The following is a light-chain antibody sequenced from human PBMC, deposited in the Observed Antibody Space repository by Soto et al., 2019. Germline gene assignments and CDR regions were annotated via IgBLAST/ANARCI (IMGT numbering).Light chain of an antibody. CDR2: DSS. CDR3: QQYNSWPPRYT. J-gene: IGKJ2*01. V-gene: IGKV3-15*01. CDR1: QSVSRA. Sequence: DIVLTQSPATLSVSPGESATLSCRASQSVSRALAWYQYVPGQAPRLLIYDSSTRATGVPARFSGSGSGTRFTLTISSLQSEDFAVYYCQQYNSWPPRYTFGQGTKLQI.